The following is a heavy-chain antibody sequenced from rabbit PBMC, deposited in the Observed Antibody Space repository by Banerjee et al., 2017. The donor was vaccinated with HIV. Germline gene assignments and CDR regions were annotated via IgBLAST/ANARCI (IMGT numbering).Heavy chain of an antibody. J-gene: IGHJ4*01. V-gene: IGHV1S40*01. CDR1: GFDFSNSNY. Sequence: QSLEESGGDLVKPGASLTLTCTASGFDFSNSNYMCWVRQAPGKGLEWIACIYAGSSGRTHYASWAKGRFTISRSTSLNTVDLKMTSLTAADTATYFCARGSGNSYYYFDLWGQGTLVTVS. D-gene: IGHD8-1*01. CDR3: ARGSGNSYYYFDL. CDR2: IYAGSSGRT.